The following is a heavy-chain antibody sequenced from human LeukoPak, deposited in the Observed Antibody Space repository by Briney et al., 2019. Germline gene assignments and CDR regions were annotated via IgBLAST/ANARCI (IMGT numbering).Heavy chain of an antibody. CDR2: IIPILGIA. J-gene: IGHJ6*02. CDR1: GGTFSSYA. V-gene: IGHV1-69*04. Sequence: GASVNVSCKASGGTFSSYAISWVRQAPGQGLEWMGRIIPILGIANYAQKFQGRVTITADKSTSTAYMELSSLRSEDTAVYYCARDLPHNWGAIFGTDVWGQGTTVTVSS. D-gene: IGHD7-27*01. CDR3: ARDLPHNWGAIFGTDV.